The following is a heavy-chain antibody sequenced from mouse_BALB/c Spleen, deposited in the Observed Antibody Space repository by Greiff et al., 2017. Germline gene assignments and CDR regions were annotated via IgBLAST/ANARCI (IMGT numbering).Heavy chain of an antibody. CDR3: TRREDYDEGYAMDY. D-gene: IGHD2-4*01. J-gene: IGHJ4*01. CDR1: GFTFTSYW. CDR2: IYPSDSYT. Sequence: QVQLQQPGAELVRPGASVKLSCKASGFTFTSYWINWVKQRPGQGLEWIGNIYPSDSYTNYNQKFKDKATLTVDKSSSTAYMQLSGPTSEESAVYYETRREDYDEGYAMDYWGQGTSVTVSS. V-gene: IGHV1-69*02.